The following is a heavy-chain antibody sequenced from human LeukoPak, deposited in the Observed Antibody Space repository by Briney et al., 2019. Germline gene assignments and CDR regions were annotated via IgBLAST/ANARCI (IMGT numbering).Heavy chain of an antibody. J-gene: IGHJ4*02. Sequence: GGSLRLSCAASGFTFSSYWMHWVRQAPGKGLVWVSRIDTDGSSTSYADSVKGRFTISRDNAKNTLYLQMSSLRAEDTAVYYCARVVVRGVLILRYWGQGTLVTVSS. V-gene: IGHV3-74*01. CDR3: ARVVVRGVLILRY. D-gene: IGHD3-10*01. CDR2: IDTDGSST. CDR1: GFTFSSYW.